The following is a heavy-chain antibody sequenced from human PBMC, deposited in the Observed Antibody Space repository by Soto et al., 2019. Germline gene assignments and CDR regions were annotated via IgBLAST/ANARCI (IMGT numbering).Heavy chain of an antibody. Sequence: QVQLQQWGAGLLKPSETLSLTCAVYGGSFSGYYWSWIRQPPGKGLEWIGEINHSGSTNYNPPLKSRVTISVDTSKNQFSLKLSSVTAADTAVYYCARLKASGVDYWGQGTLVTVSS. CDR1: GGSFSGYY. V-gene: IGHV4-34*01. J-gene: IGHJ4*02. CDR2: INHSGST. CDR3: ARLKASGVDY. D-gene: IGHD3-16*01.